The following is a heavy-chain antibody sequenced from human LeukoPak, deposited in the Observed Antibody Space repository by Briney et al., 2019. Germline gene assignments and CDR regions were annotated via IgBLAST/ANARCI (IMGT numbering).Heavy chain of an antibody. V-gene: IGHV1-2*02. CDR1: GYTFTGYY. D-gene: IGHD3-22*01. CDR3: TSDTYYYDSTGLGHWFDP. Sequence: GASVKVSCKASGYTFTGYYMHWVRQAPGQGLEWIGWINPNSGGTNYAQKFQGRVTMTWDTSISTAYMELSSLRSDDTAVYYCTSDTYYYDSTGLGHWFDPWGQGTLVTVSS. CDR2: INPNSGGT. J-gene: IGHJ5*02.